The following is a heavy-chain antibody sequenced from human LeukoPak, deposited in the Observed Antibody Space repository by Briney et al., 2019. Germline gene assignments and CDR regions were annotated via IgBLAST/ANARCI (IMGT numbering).Heavy chain of an antibody. J-gene: IGHJ3*02. CDR1: GFTFSSYE. Sequence: GGSLRLSCAASGFTFSSYEMNWVRKAPGKGLEWVSYISSSGSTIYYADSVKGRFTISRDNAKNSLYLQMNSLRAEDTALYHCARDGGLVRGDAFDIWGQGTMVTVSS. CDR2: ISSSGSTI. CDR3: ARDGGLVRGDAFDI. V-gene: IGHV3-48*03.